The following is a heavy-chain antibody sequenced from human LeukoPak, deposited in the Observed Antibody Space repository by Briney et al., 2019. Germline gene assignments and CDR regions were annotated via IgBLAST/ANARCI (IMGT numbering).Heavy chain of an antibody. CDR1: GLTFSSYA. V-gene: IGHV3-23*01. Sequence: GGSLRLSCAASGLTFSSYAMSGVSQAPGKGLEWVSAISGSCGSTYYADSVKGRFTISRDNSKNTLYLQMNSLRAEDTAVYYCAKGVATIAARPSYFDYWGQGTLVTVSS. J-gene: IGHJ4*02. CDR2: ISGSCGST. CDR3: AKGVATIAARPSYFDY. D-gene: IGHD6-6*01.